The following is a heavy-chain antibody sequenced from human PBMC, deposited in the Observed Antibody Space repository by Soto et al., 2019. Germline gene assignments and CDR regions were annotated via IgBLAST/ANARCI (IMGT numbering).Heavy chain of an antibody. CDR3: AREGSYSAYNFAHGIQLWSFDF. J-gene: IGHJ4*02. CDR1: GGSINTFY. V-gene: IGHV4-4*07. CDR2: IFSSGST. D-gene: IGHD5-12*01. Sequence: RXATLSLTCTVSGGSINTFYWSWVRQPSGKGLEWIGRIFSSGSTSFNPSLESRVAMSVDTSKNHFSLNLSSVTAADMAVYYCAREGSYSAYNFAHGIQLWSFDFWGQGALVTVSS.